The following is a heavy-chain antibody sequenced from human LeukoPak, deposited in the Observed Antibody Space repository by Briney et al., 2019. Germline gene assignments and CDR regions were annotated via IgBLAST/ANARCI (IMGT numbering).Heavy chain of an antibody. J-gene: IGHJ5*02. CDR1: GYTFTSYD. CDR3: ARGAYTPRQEYCSSTSCYTDNWFDP. D-gene: IGHD2-2*02. V-gene: IGHV1-8*01. Sequence: ASVKVSCKASGYTFTSYDINWVRQATGQGLEWMGWMNPNSGNTGYAQKFQGRVTMTRYTSISTAYMELSSLRSEDTAVYYCARGAYTPRQEYCSSTSCYTDNWFDPWGQGTLVTVSS. CDR2: MNPNSGNT.